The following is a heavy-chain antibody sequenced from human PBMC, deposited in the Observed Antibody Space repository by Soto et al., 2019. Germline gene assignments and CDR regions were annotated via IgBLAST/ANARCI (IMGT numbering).Heavy chain of an antibody. CDR1: GFSLSTSGVG. Sequence: QITLKESGPTLVKPTQTLTLTCTFSGFSLSTSGVGVGWIRQPPGKALEWLALIYWDDDKRYSPSLKSRLTITKDTSKNQVVLTMTNMDPVDTATYYCARRPRKWLGLHYYYYYYYMDVWGKGTTVTVSS. CDR3: ARRPRKWLGLHYYYYYYYMDV. V-gene: IGHV2-5*02. CDR2: IYWDDDK. D-gene: IGHD6-19*01. J-gene: IGHJ6*03.